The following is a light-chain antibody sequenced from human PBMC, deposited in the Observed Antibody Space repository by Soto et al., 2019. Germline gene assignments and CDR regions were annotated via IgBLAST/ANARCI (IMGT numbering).Light chain of an antibody. Sequence: DLQMTQPPSSVSASVRDRVTITCRASQGISSWLAWYQQKPGKAPKLLIYAASSLQSGVPSRFSGSGSGTGFTLTISSLQPEDFPPYDCQQANSFPRSFGGGTKVEIK. CDR2: AAS. CDR1: QGISSW. CDR3: QQANSFPRS. V-gene: IGKV1-12*01. J-gene: IGKJ4*01.